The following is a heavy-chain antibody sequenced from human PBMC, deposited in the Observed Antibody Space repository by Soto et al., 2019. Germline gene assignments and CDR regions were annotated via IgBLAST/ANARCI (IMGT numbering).Heavy chain of an antibody. D-gene: IGHD2-2*01. V-gene: IGHV4-34*01. J-gene: IGHJ5*02. CDR1: GGSFSGYY. CDR3: ARGALGVVVPAALTWFDP. CDR2: INHSGST. Sequence: PSETLSLTCAVYGGSFSGYYWSWIRQPPGKGLEWIGEINHSGSTNYNPSLKSRVTISVDTSKNQFSLKLSSVTAADTAVYYCARGALGVVVPAALTWFDPWGQGTLVTLSS.